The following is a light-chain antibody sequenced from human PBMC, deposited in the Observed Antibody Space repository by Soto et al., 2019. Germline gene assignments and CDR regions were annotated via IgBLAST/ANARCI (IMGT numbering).Light chain of an antibody. CDR3: QAWDSGTAWV. CDR2: QDN. J-gene: IGLJ3*02. CDR1: KLGDKY. Sequence: SYELTQPPSVSVSPGQTAIISCSGDKLGDKYSCWYQQKPGQSPILLIYQDNKRPSGIPERFSASNSGNRATLTISGTQATDEADYYCQAWDSGTAWVFGGGTQRTVL. V-gene: IGLV3-1*01.